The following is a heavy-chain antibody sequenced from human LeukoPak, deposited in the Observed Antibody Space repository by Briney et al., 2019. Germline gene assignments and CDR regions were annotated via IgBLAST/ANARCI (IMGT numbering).Heavy chain of an antibody. CDR2: MNPNSGNT. D-gene: IGHD4-11*01. V-gene: IGHV1-8*01. Sequence: ASEKVSCKASGYTFTSYDINWVRQATGQGLEWMGWMNPNSGNTGYAQKLQGSVTMTRNTSISTAYMELSSLRSEDTAVYYCARGHYSNRHDYWFDPWGQGTLVTVSS. CDR1: GYTFTSYD. CDR3: ARGHYSNRHDYWFDP. J-gene: IGHJ5*02.